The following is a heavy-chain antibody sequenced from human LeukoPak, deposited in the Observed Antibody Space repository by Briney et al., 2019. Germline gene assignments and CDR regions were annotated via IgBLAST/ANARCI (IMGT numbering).Heavy chain of an antibody. V-gene: IGHV4-59*01. Sequence: GSLRLSCVASGFTFDDYTMHWIRQPPGKGLEWIGYIYYSGSTNYNPSLKSRVTISVDTSKNQFSLKVSSVTAADTAVYYCARDARGSSYMDVWGQGTTVTVSS. CDR3: ARDARGSSYMDV. J-gene: IGHJ6*02. CDR2: IYYSGST. CDR1: GFTFDDYT. D-gene: IGHD3-10*01.